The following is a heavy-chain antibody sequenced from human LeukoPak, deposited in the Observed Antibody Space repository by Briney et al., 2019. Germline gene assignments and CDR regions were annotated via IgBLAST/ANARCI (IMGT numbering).Heavy chain of an antibody. Sequence: PSETLPLTCTVSGGSISNSYWSWIRQPPGKGLEWIGYIYYSGSTKYDPSLNSRVTISVDTSKTQFSLKLSSVTAADTAVYYCARSPYYYGSGSSYYYMDVWGKGTTVTVSS. J-gene: IGHJ6*03. CDR3: ARSPYYYGSGSSYYYMDV. CDR2: IYYSGST. D-gene: IGHD3-10*01. V-gene: IGHV4-59*08. CDR1: GGSISNSY.